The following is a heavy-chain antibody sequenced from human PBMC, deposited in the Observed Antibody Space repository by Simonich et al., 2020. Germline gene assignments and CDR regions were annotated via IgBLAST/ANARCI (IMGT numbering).Heavy chain of an antibody. CDR3: AREAGDLWYFDL. D-gene: IGHD7-27*01. J-gene: IGHJ2*01. CDR1: GFTFSSYW. Sequence: EVQLVESGGGLVQPGGSLRLSCAASGFTFSSYWRNWVRQAPGKGQVWVSRINSDGSSTSYADSVKGRFTISRDNAKNTLYLQMNSLRAEDTAVYYCAREAGDLWYFDLWGRGTLVTVSS. CDR2: INSDGSST. V-gene: IGHV3-74*01.